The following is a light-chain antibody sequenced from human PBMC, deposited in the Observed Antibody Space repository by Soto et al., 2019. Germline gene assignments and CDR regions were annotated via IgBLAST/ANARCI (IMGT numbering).Light chain of an antibody. CDR3: QRYNNAPRT. Sequence: DIQMTQSPSSLSGSVGDSVTITCRASQGISNYLAWYQQRPGKAPTLLMYAASTLQSWVSSGFSGSGNGTDFTLNINSLQYDDVATYYCQRYNNAPRTFCQGMKVEIK. CDR1: QGISNY. CDR2: AAS. V-gene: IGKV1-27*01. J-gene: IGKJ1*01.